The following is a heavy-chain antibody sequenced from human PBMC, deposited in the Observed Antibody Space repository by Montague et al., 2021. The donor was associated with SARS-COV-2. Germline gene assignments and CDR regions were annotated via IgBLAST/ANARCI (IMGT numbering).Heavy chain of an antibody. CDR3: ARGIRIAVAGTAFDY. CDR1: GGSFSGYY. D-gene: IGHD6-19*01. J-gene: IGHJ4*02. CDR2: INHSGST. V-gene: IGHV4-34*01. Sequence: SETLSLTCAVYGGSFSGYYWSWIRQPPGKGLEWIGEINHSGSTNYNPSLKSRVAISIDTSENQFSLKLSSVTAADTAVYYCARGIRIAVAGTAFDYWGQGTLVTVSS.